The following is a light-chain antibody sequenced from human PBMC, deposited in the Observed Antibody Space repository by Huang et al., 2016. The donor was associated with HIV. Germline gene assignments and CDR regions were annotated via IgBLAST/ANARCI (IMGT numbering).Light chain of an antibody. V-gene: IGKV3-11*01. Sequence: EIVLTQSPVTLSLSPGDRATLSCRASQSIGTYLAWYQQKSGQAPRLLIYDVSNMAAGVPARFSASGSETDFTLTIASLDPDDFAIYHCQQRSKWPLTFGGGTKVEMK. CDR3: QQRSKWPLT. CDR1: QSIGTY. J-gene: IGKJ4*01. CDR2: DVS.